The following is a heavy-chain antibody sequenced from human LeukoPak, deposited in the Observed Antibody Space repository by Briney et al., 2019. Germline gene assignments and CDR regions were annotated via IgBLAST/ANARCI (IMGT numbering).Heavy chain of an antibody. CDR3: ARMGGYSGYATH. Sequence: PSETLSLTCTVSGGSISRNAWSWIRQPPGKGLEWIGYISYSGYSNYNPSLKSRVTISVDTSKNHFSLKLSSVTAADTAVYYCARMGGYSGYATHWGQGTLVTVSS. CDR2: ISYSGYS. V-gene: IGHV4-59*08. CDR1: GGSISRNA. J-gene: IGHJ4*02. D-gene: IGHD5-12*01.